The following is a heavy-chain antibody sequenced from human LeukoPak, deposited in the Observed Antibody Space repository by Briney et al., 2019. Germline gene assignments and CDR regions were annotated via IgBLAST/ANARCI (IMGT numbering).Heavy chain of an antibody. CDR1: GYTFTDYY. J-gene: IGHJ3*02. CDR2: INPNSRGT. CDR3: ARRARESSHDAFDI. V-gene: IGHV1-2*02. D-gene: IGHD2-2*01. Sequence: GASVKVSCKASGYTFTDYYMHWVRQAPGRRLEWMGWINPNSRGTDSAQKFQGRFAMTRDRSISPGYMELSRLRSDDTAVCSCARRARESSHDAFDIWGQGTMVTVSS.